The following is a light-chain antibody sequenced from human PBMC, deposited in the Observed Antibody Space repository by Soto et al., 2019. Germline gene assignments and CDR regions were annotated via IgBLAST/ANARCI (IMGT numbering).Light chain of an antibody. J-gene: IGKJ5*01. CDR2: GAS. CDR3: QQFGNSPP. CDR1: QSVSRN. Sequence: EIVMTQAPVTLSVSPGERVSLSCRASQSVSRNLAWYQQKPGQAPRLLIYGASSRATGIPDRFSGSGSGTDFTLTISRLEPEDFAVYYCQQFGNSPPFGQGTRREIK. V-gene: IGKV3-20*01.